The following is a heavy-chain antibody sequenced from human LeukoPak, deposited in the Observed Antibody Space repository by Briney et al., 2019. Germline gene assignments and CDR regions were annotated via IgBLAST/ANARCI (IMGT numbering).Heavy chain of an antibody. CDR1: GGSISSGSYY. CDR2: FYTSGST. CDR3: ASLVGALDAFDV. J-gene: IGHJ3*01. D-gene: IGHD1-26*01. V-gene: IGHV4-61*02. Sequence: SQTLSLTCTVSGGSISSGSYYWSWIREPAGKGLEWIGRFYTSGSTNYNPSLKSRVTLSVDPSKHQFSPKQRSVTAAYPAVYYCASLVGALDAFDVWGQGTMVTVSS.